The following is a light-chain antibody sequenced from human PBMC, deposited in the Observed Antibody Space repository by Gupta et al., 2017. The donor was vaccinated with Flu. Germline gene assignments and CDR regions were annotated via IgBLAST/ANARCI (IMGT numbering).Light chain of an antibody. CDR2: EDD. V-gene: IGLV6-57*03. J-gene: IGLJ3*02. Sequence: FMLTQPHSVSESPGKTVTISCTRSSGNIASNFMQWYQQRPGSAPTTVIYEDDQRPSGVPDRFSGSIDSSSNSASLXIXGLKTEXEADYYCQSFDASTWVFGGGTKLTVL. CDR3: QSFDASTWV. CDR1: SGNIASNF.